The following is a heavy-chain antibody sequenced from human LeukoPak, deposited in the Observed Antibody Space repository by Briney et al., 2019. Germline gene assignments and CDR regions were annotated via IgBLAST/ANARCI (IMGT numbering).Heavy chain of an antibody. V-gene: IGHV4-59*01. CDR3: ARGITAASLIWYFDL. CDR2: IYFSGSS. D-gene: IGHD6-13*01. CDR1: GGSISGYY. Sequence: SETLSLTCTVSGGSISGYYWSWIRQPPGKGLEWIGYIYFSGSSKYNPSLKSRVTMSVATSKNQFSLNLSSVTAADTAVYYCARGITAASLIWYFDLGGRGTLVTVSS. J-gene: IGHJ2*01.